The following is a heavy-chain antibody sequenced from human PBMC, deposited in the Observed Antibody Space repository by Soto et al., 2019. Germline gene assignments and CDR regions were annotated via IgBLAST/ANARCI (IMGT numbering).Heavy chain of an antibody. CDR3: ARDKGYSSSWYSSRGYYFDY. CDR1: GGSISSGGYY. D-gene: IGHD6-13*01. CDR2: IYTSGST. Sequence: SETLSLTCTVSGGSISSGGYYWSWIRQPAGKGLEWIGRIYTSGSTNYNPPLKSRVTMSVDTSKNQFSLKLSSVTAADTAVYYCARDKGYSSSWYSSRGYYFDYWGQGTLVTVSS. V-gene: IGHV4-61*02. J-gene: IGHJ4*02.